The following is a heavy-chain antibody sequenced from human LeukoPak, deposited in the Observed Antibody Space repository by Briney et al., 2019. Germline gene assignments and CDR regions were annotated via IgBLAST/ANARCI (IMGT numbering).Heavy chain of an antibody. CDR3: ARDPHCGSGCYYDYGLDV. D-gene: IGHD2-21*02. V-gene: IGHV3-48*03. Sequence: PGGSLRLSCAGSGFTFSSYEMNWVRQAPGQGLEWISYISGRGSTIYYADSVKGRFTISRDNAKNSLYLHMNSLRAEDTGIYYCARDPHCGSGCYYDYGLDVWGQGTTVTVSS. J-gene: IGHJ6*02. CDR2: ISGRGSTI. CDR1: GFTFSSYE.